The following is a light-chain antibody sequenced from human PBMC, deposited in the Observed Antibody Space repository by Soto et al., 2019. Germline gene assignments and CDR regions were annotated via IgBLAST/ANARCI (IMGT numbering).Light chain of an antibody. J-gene: IGLJ2*01. CDR1: SNDVGGYNF. CDR2: DVS. V-gene: IGLV2-11*01. CDR3: SSYAGSYTLV. Sequence: QYALTQPRAVSGSPGQSVTISCTGTSNDVGGYNFVSWYQQHPGKVPKLFIYDVSRRPSGVPDRLSGYKSGNTASLTISGLQAEDEADYYCSSYAGSYTLVFGEGTKHTVL.